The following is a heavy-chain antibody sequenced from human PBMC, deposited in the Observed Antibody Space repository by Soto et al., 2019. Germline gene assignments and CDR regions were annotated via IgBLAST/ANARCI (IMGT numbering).Heavy chain of an antibody. D-gene: IGHD2-2*01. CDR2: IYYSGST. V-gene: IGHV4-39*07. J-gene: IGHJ4*02. CDR1: GGSISSSSYY. Sequence: ASETLSLTCTVSGGSISSSSYYWGWIRQPPGKGLEWIGSIYYSGSTYYNPSLKSRVTISVDTSKNQFSLKLSSVTAADTAVYYCARAPSWSSTRLFDYWGQGTLVTVSS. CDR3: ARAPSWSSTRLFDY.